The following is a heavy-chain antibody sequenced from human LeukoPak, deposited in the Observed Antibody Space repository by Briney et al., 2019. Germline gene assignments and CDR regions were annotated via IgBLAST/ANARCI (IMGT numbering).Heavy chain of an antibody. Sequence: GESLKISCKGSGYSFTSYWNGWVRQMPGKGLEWMGIIYPGDSDTRYSPSFQGQVTISADKSISTAYLQWSSLKALYPDKYDCARRVEYSRLEYLFDYWGQGTLVTVSS. CDR3: ARRVEYSRLEYLFDY. V-gene: IGHV5-51*01. CDR1: GYSFTSYW. J-gene: IGHJ4*02. CDR2: IYPGDSDT. D-gene: IGHD2/OR15-2a*01.